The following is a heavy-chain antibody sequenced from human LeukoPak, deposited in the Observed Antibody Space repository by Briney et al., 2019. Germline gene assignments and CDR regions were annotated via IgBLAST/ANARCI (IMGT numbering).Heavy chain of an antibody. CDR1: GGSISSSNW. D-gene: IGHD3-22*01. Sequence: SGTLSLTCAVSGGSISSSNWWSWVRQPPGKGLEWIGEIYHSGSTNYNPSLKSRVTISVDKSKNQFSLKLSSVTAADTAVYYCARDLGYYYDSSGYGWGQGTLVTVSS. CDR3: ARDLGYYYDSSGYG. CDR2: IYHSGST. J-gene: IGHJ4*02. V-gene: IGHV4-4*02.